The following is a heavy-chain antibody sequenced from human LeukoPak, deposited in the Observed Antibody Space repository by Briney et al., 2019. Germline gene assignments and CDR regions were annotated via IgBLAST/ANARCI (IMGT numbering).Heavy chain of an antibody. J-gene: IGHJ4*02. Sequence: SETLSLTCAVSAGSISSDSYYWRWIRQPPGKGLEWIGTIYYSGNTYYNPSLKSRLAISVDTSKNQFSLKLRSVTAADTALYYCASTSPKYYYESSGYSSLFDNWGQGTLVTVSS. D-gene: IGHD3-22*01. CDR1: AGSISSDSYY. CDR2: IYYSGNT. CDR3: ASTSPKYYYESSGYSSLFDN. V-gene: IGHV4-39*07.